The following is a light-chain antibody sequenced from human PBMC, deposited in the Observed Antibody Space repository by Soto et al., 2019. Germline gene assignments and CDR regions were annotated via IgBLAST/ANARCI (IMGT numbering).Light chain of an antibody. J-gene: IGKJ4*01. V-gene: IGKV3D-15*01. Sequence: EIVMTQSPATLSVSPGERVTLSCRASQSAISNLAWYQQKPGQAPRLLIYDASHRAAGIPARFSGSGFGTDFTLTISRLEPEDFAVYYCQQFSSYPLTFGGGTKVDIK. CDR2: DAS. CDR3: QQFSSYPLT. CDR1: QSAISN.